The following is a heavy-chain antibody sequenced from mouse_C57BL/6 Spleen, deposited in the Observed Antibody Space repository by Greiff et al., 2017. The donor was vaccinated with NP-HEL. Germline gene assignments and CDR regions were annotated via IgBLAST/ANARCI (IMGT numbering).Heavy chain of an antibody. Sequence: EVQLQQSGPELVKPGASVKISCKASGYTFTDYYMNWVKQSHGKSLEWIGDINPNNGGTSYNQKFKGKATLTVDKSSSTAYMELRSLTSEDSAVYYCAPNWGWFAYWGQGTLVTVSA. J-gene: IGHJ3*01. CDR1: GYTFTDYY. V-gene: IGHV1-26*01. D-gene: IGHD4-1*01. CDR3: APNWGWFAY. CDR2: INPNNGGT.